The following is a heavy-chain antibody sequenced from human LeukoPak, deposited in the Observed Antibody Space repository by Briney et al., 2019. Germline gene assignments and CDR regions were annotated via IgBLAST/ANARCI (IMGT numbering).Heavy chain of an antibody. D-gene: IGHD6-13*01. V-gene: IGHV4-39*01. CDR2: IYYSGST. J-gene: IGHJ4*02. CDR1: GGSISSSSYY. CDR3: ARRWRPIAAAGGHFDY. Sequence: SETLSLTCTVSGGSISSSSYYWGWIRQPPGKGLEWIGSIYYSGSTYYNPSLKSRVTISVDTSKNQFSLKLSSVTAADTAVYYCARRWRPIAAAGGHFDYWGQGTLVTVSS.